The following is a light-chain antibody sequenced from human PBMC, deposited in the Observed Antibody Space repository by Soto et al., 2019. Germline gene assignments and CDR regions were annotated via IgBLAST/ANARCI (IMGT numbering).Light chain of an antibody. CDR1: SSDVGGYNY. CDR3: SSYTSSSTLYV. CDR2: EVS. V-gene: IGLV2-14*01. Sequence: QSVLTQPASVSGSPGQSITISCTGTSSDVGGYNYVSWYQQHPGKAAKLMIYEVSNRPSGVSNRFSGSKSGNTASLTISGLQAEDEADYHCSSYTSSSTLYVFGTGTKVTVL. J-gene: IGLJ1*01.